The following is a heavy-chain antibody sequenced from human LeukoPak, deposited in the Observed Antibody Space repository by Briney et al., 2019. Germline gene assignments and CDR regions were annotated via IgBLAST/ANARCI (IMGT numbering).Heavy chain of an antibody. Sequence: SETLSLTCTVSGGSISSSSYYWGWIRQPPGKGLEWIGSIYYSGSTYYNPSLKSRVTISVDTSKNQFSLKLSSVTAADTAVYYCATGPPYYYDSSGYVDYWGQGTLVTVSS. D-gene: IGHD3-22*01. V-gene: IGHV4-39*01. CDR3: ATGPPYYYDSSGYVDY. CDR2: IYYSGST. J-gene: IGHJ4*02. CDR1: GGSISSSSYY.